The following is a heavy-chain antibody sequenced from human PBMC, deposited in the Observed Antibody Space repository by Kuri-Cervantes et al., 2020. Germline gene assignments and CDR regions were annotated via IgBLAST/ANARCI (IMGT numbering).Heavy chain of an antibody. D-gene: IGHD3-22*01. V-gene: IGHV1-2*02. CDR3: ARGSSSGSNYFDP. Sequence: ASVKVSCKTSGYTFINYYLHWVRQAPGQGLEWMGWINPNSGVTMYAQNFQGRVTMTRDTSISTAYMELSDLTSDDAAVYYCARGSSSGSNYFDPWGQGTLVTVSS. J-gene: IGHJ5*02. CDR2: INPNSGVT. CDR1: GYTFINYY.